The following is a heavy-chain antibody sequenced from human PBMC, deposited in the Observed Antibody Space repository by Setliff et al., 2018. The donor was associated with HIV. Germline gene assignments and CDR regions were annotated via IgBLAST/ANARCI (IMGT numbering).Heavy chain of an antibody. J-gene: IGHJ4*01. CDR1: GGSISSGSYY. Sequence: PSETLSLTCTVSGGSISSGSYYWSWIRQPAGKGLEWIGHIYTSGGTNYNPSLKSRVTISLDTSKNHFSLKLSSATAADTAVYYCARGLTTVDYWGHGTLVTVSS. CDR2: IYTSGGT. D-gene: IGHD4-4*01. V-gene: IGHV4-61*09. CDR3: ARGLTTVDY.